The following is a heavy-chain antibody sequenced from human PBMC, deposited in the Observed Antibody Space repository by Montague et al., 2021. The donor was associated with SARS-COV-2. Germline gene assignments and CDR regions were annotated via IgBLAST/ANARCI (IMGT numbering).Heavy chain of an antibody. J-gene: IGHJ5*02. CDR3: ARGPRITMIVVVITDIWFDP. CDR2: INHSGST. CDR1: GGSVSDYY. D-gene: IGHD3-22*01. V-gene: IGHV4-34*01. Sequence: SETLSLTCAVYGGSVSDYYWSWIRQPPGKGLEWIGEINHSGSTNYKPSXXGRVTTSVDTSKNQFSLKLTSVTAADTAVYYCARGPRITMIVVVITDIWFDPWGQGTLVTVSS.